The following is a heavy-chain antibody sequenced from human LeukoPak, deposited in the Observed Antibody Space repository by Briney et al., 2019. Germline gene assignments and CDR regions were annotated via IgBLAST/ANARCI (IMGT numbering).Heavy chain of an antibody. CDR2: ISGSGGST. CDR1: GFTFSNFA. V-gene: IGHV3-23*01. Sequence: GGSLRLSCAASGFTFSNFAMTWVRQAPGKGLEWVSAISGSGGSTYYADSVKGRFTISRDNSKNTLYLQMNSLRAEDTAIYYCVRESRPGGAMGLYHNLDYWGQGTLVAVSS. CDR3: VRESRPGGAMGLYHNLDY. J-gene: IGHJ4*02. D-gene: IGHD1-1*01.